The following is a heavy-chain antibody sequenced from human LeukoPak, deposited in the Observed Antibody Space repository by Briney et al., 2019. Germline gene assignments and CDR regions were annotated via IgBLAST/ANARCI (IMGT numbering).Heavy chain of an antibody. J-gene: IGHJ4*02. CDR3: ARGGVSKVGY. Sequence: SQTLSLTCAVDGGSISSGGYSWSWIRQPPGKGLEWIGYIYHSGSTYYNPSLKSRVTISVDRSKNQFSLKLSSVTAADTAVYYCARGGVSKVGYWGQGTLVTVSS. V-gene: IGHV4-30-2*01. D-gene: IGHD6-25*01. CDR2: IYHSGST. CDR1: GGSISSGGYS.